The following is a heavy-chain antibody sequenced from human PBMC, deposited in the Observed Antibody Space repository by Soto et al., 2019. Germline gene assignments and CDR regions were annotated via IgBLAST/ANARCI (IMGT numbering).Heavy chain of an antibody. D-gene: IGHD5-18*01. CDR3: ARERTAMTLDY. V-gene: IGHV3-48*03. CDR2: ISSSGSTI. J-gene: IGHJ4*02. CDR1: GFTFSSYE. Sequence: HPGGSLRLSCAASGFTFSSYEMNWVRQAPGKGLEWVSYISSSGSTIYYADSVKGRFTISRDNAKNSLYLQMNSLRAEDTAVYYCARERTAMTLDYWGQGTLVTVSS.